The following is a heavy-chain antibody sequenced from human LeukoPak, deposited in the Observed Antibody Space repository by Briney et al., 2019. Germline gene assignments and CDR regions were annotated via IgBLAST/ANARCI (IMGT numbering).Heavy chain of an antibody. CDR2: INNTGT. CDR3: AGGFDSRKVGY. Sequence: SQTLSLTCSFSGHSISRGPYYWTWIRQLPGKGLEWIGYINNTGTDYNPYLKSRVTISVDTSKQQFSLSLGSVAAADTDVYYCAGGFDSRKVGYWGQGTLVTVSS. J-gene: IGHJ4*02. V-gene: IGHV4-31*03. D-gene: IGHD6-13*01. CDR1: GHSISRGPYY.